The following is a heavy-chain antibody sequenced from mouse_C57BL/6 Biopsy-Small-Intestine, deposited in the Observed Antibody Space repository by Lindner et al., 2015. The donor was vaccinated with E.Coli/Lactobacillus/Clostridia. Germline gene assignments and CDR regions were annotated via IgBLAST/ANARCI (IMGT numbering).Heavy chain of an antibody. V-gene: IGHV1-39*01. CDR1: GYSFTDYN. J-gene: IGHJ2*01. CDR3: AIRTYGGAFDY. CDR2: INPNYGTT. Sequence: QLQESGPELVKPGASVKISCKASGYSFTDYNMNWVKQSNGKRLEWIGVINPNYGTTSYNQKFKGKATLTVDQSSSTAYMQLNSLTSEDSAVYSCAIRTYGGAFDYWGQGTTLTVSS. D-gene: IGHD5-1*01.